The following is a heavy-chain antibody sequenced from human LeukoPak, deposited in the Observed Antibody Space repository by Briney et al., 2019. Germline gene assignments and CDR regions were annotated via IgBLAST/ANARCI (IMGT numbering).Heavy chain of an antibody. CDR3: AREHSSGAGWFDP. J-gene: IGHJ5*02. CDR2: INPNSGGT. CDR1: GYTFTGYY. D-gene: IGHD6-25*01. Sequence: ASVKVSCKASGYTFTGYYMHWVRQAPGQGLEWMGWINPNSGGTNYARKFQGWVTMTRDTSISTAYMELSRLRSDDAAVYYCAREHSSGAGWFDPWGQGTLVTVSS. V-gene: IGHV1-2*04.